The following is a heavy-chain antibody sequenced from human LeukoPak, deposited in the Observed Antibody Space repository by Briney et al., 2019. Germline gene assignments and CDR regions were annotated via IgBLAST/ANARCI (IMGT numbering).Heavy chain of an antibody. J-gene: IGHJ5*02. V-gene: IGHV1-69*06. CDR2: IIPIFGTA. CDR3: ARAMVRGVIWWFDP. D-gene: IGHD3-10*01. CDR1: GGTFSSYA. Sequence: GSSVKVSCTASGGTFSSYAISWVRQAPGQGLEWMGGIIPIFGTANYAQKFQGRVTITADKSTSTAYMELSSLRSEDTAVYYCARAMVRGVIWWFDPWGQGTLVTVSS.